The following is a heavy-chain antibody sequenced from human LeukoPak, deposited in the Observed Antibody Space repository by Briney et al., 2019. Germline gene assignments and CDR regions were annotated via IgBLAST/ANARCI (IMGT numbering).Heavy chain of an antibody. CDR2: INPSGGST. CDR3: ARFVYGGKVGYFDY. Sequence: ASVKVSCRASGYTFTSYYMHWVRQAPGQGLEWMGIINPSGGSTSYAQKFQGRVTMTRDMSTSTVYMELSSLRSGDTAVYYCARFVYGGKVGYFDYWGQGTLVTVSS. D-gene: IGHD4-23*01. CDR1: GYTFTSYY. V-gene: IGHV1-46*01. J-gene: IGHJ4*02.